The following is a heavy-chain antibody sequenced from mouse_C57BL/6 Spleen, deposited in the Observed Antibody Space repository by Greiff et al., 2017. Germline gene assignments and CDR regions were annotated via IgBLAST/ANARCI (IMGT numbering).Heavy chain of an antibody. CDR2: INPNNGGT. CDR1: GYTFTDYY. V-gene: IGHV1-26*01. Sequence: EVQLQQSGPELVKPGASVKISCKASGYTFTDYYMNWVKQSHGKSLEWIGDINPNNGGTSYNQKFKGKATLTVDKSSSTAYMERRSLTSEDSAVYYCAYFSRGSLDYWGQGTTLTVSS. D-gene: IGHD1-1*02. CDR3: AYFSRGSLDY. J-gene: IGHJ2*01.